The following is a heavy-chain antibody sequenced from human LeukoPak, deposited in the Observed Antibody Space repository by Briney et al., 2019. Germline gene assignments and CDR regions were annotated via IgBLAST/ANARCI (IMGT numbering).Heavy chain of an antibody. Sequence: TSETLSLTCTVSGGSISSGDYYWSWIRQPPGKGLEWIGYIYYSGSTYYNPSLKSRVTISVDTSKNQFSLKLSSVTAADTAVYYCASGRTYSSSSYYYYMDVWGKGTTVTVPS. D-gene: IGHD6-6*01. CDR2: IYYSGST. V-gene: IGHV4-30-4*08. CDR3: ASGRTYSSSSYYYYMDV. CDR1: GGSISSGDYY. J-gene: IGHJ6*03.